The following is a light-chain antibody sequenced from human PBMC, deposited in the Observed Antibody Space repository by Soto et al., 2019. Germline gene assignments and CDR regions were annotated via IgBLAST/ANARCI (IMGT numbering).Light chain of an antibody. J-gene: IGKJ1*01. V-gene: IGKV3-11*01. CDR2: DAS. CDR1: QSISNF. Sequence: EIVLTQSPATLSVSPGERATLSCRASQSISNFLVWSQQEPGRAPRLLIYDASNRATGIPARFSGSGSGTDFTLTISSLEPEDFAVYYCQQRTNWPPWTFGQGTKVDI. CDR3: QQRTNWPPWT.